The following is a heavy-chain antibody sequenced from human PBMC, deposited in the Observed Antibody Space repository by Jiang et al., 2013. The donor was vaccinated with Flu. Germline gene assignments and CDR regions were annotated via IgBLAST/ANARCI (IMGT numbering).Heavy chain of an antibody. CDR1: GGSFSGYY. Sequence: SLTCAVYGGSFSGYYWSWIRQPPGKGLEWIGEINHSGSTNYNPSLKSRVTISVDTSKNQFSLKLSSVTAADTAVYYCARGTPYGYFDYWGQGTLVTVSS. CDR3: ARGTPYGYFDY. D-gene: IGHD2-8*01. V-gene: IGHV4-34*01. CDR2: INHSGST. J-gene: IGHJ4*02.